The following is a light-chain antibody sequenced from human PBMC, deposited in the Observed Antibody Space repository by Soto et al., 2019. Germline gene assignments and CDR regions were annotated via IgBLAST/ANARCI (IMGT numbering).Light chain of an antibody. V-gene: IGLV2-14*01. Sequence: QSVLTQPASVSGSPGQSITISCTGTSSDIGGYNYVSWYQQHPGKAPKLMIYDVSNRPSGVSSRFSGSKSGNTASLTISGLQAEDEADYYCSSYTSSTTIYVFGTGTKVTVL. CDR1: SSDIGGYNY. J-gene: IGLJ1*01. CDR2: DVS. CDR3: SSYTSSTTIYV.